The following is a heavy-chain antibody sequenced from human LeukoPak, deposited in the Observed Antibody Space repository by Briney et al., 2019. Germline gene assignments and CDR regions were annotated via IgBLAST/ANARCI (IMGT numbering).Heavy chain of an antibody. V-gene: IGHV4-4*07. Sequence: SETLSLTCTVSGGSISSYYWSWIRQPAGKGLEWIGRIYTSGSTNYNPSLKSRVTMSVDTSKNQFSLKLSSVTAADTAVYYCARGVGMRMIVVSDVEDYFDYWGQGTPVTVSS. J-gene: IGHJ4*02. CDR3: ARGVGMRMIVVSDVEDYFDY. D-gene: IGHD3-22*01. CDR1: GGSISSYY. CDR2: IYTSGST.